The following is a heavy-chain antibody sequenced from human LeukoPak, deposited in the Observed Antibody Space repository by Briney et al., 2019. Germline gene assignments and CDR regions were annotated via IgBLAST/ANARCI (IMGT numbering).Heavy chain of an antibody. D-gene: IGHD3-22*01. V-gene: IGHV4-34*01. Sequence: PSETLSLTCAVYGGSFSGYYWSWIRQPPGKGLEWIGSIYYSGSTYYNPSLKSRVTISVDTSKNQFSLKLSSVTAADTAVYYCARSYYYDSSGYYSCLGYWGQGTLVTVSS. CDR2: IYYSGST. J-gene: IGHJ4*02. CDR1: GGSFSGYY. CDR3: ARSYYYDSSGYYSCLGY.